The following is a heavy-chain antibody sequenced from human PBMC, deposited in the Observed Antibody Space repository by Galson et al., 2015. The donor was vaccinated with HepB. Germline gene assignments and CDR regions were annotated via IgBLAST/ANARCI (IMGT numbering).Heavy chain of an antibody. CDR1: GYTFSDYS. V-gene: IGHV1-18*01. CDR3: ARRALVGVVGANQNNWFDP. D-gene: IGHD2-15*01. Sequence: SVKVSCKASGYTFSDYSITWVRQAPGQGLEWMGWINPNSRYTHYAQKVQGRVIMTTDTSTYTAYMELRSLGSDDTAVYYCARRALVGVVGANQNNWFDPWGQGTLVTVSS. J-gene: IGHJ5*02. CDR2: INPNSRYT.